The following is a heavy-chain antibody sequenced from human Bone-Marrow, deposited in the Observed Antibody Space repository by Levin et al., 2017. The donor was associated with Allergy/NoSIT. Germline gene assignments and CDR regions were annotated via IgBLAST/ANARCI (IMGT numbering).Heavy chain of an antibody. CDR3: ARRYCAAATCPNWFDP. CDR2: IYYTGST. Sequence: PSETLSLTCTVSGGSINSVDYYWSWIRQSPGTGLEWIGYIYYTGSTYYSPSLNSRVTISVDASKGQFSLKLPSVTAADTAIYYCARRYCAAATCPNWFDPWGPGTLVTVSS. J-gene: IGHJ5*02. D-gene: IGHD2-8*02. V-gene: IGHV4-30-4*01. CDR1: GGSINSVDYY.